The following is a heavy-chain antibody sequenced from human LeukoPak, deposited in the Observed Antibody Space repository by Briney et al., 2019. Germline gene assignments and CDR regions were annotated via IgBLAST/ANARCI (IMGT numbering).Heavy chain of an antibody. D-gene: IGHD3-3*01. Sequence: SSQTLSLTCTVSVGTLTSYYWSRIRQPAAQGLDWIGRIYSSRITDYNPSLQSRVTISVDTSKNHFSLKLSSVTAADTAVYYCARDFRGGYDFWSGYYTPYYFDYWGQGTLVTVSP. V-gene: IGHV4-4*07. CDR3: ARDFRGGYDFWSGYYTPYYFDY. CDR1: VGTLTSYY. J-gene: IGHJ4*02. CDR2: IYSSRIT.